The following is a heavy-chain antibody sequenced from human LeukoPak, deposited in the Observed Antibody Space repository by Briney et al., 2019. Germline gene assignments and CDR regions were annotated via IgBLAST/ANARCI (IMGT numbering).Heavy chain of an antibody. D-gene: IGHD3-10*01. V-gene: IGHV1-2*02. J-gene: IGHJ4*02. CDR3: ARVPYHYFGSGSYTFWDY. CDR2: INPNSGGT. CDR1: GYTFTGHY. Sequence: VSVKVSCKASGYTFTGHYMHWVRQAPGQGLEWMGWINPNSGGTNYAQKFQGRVTMTRDTSISTAYMELSRLRSDDTAVYYCARVPYHYFGSGSYTFWDYWGQGTLVTVSS.